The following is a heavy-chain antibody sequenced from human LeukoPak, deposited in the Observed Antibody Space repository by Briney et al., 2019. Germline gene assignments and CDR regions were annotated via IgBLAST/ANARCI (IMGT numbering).Heavy chain of an antibody. V-gene: IGHV3-21*01. CDR3: ARGSSGWYTGDY. CDR2: ISSSSSYI. Sequence: ARSLTLSCAASTFTFTSYSMNWVRHAPGKGLEWVSSISSSSSYIYYADSVKGRFTISRDNAKNSLYVQMSSLRAEDTAVYYCARGSSGWYTGDYWGQGTLVSVSS. CDR1: TFTFTSYS. J-gene: IGHJ4*02. D-gene: IGHD6-19*01.